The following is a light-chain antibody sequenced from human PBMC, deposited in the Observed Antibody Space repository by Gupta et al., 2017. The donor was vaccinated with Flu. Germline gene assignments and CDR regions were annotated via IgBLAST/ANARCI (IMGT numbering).Light chain of an antibody. CDR3: RQGLQAPYT. CDR1: QSLLHSNGHNY. V-gene: IGKV2-28*01. CDR2: LGP. Sequence: IVMTQSPPSLPVTPGEPASISCRSSQSLLHSNGHNYLHWYLQKRGQSPQLLIYLGPKRAPGVPDRFSGSGSGTSFPLRITTVEADDVVVYSCRQGLQAPYTFGQGTKLDIK. J-gene: IGKJ2*01.